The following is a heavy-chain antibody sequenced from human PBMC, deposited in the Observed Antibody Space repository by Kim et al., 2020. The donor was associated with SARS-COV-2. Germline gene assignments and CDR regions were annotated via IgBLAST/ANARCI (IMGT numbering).Heavy chain of an antibody. CDR2: IIPIFGTA. CDR3: ARDGPIVVVPAAMVGLGAGTQEYYYYGMDV. V-gene: IGHV1-69*13. CDR1: GGTFSSYA. D-gene: IGHD2-2*01. J-gene: IGHJ6*02. Sequence: SVKVSCKASGGTFSSYAISWVRQAPGQGLEWMGGIIPIFGTANYAQKFQGRVTITADESTSTAYMELSSLRSEDTAVYYCARDGPIVVVPAAMVGLGAGTQEYYYYGMDVWGQGTTVTVSS.